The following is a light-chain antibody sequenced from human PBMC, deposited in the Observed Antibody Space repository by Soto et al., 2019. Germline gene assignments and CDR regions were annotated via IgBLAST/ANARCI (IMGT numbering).Light chain of an antibody. CDR1: SSDVGRYTY. J-gene: IGLJ1*01. Sequence: QSALTKPASVSGSPGQSITISCDGTSSDVGRYTYVSWYQQHPGKAPKLIIYDVYNRPSGVSTRFSGSKSGNTASLTISGLQAEDEADYYCTSYRSTSTPYVFGGGTKVTVL. CDR2: DVY. V-gene: IGLV2-14*01. CDR3: TSYRSTSTPYV.